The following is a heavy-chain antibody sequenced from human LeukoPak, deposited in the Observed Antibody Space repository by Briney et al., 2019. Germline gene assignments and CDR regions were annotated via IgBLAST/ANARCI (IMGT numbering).Heavy chain of an antibody. D-gene: IGHD6-19*01. CDR3: ARDGPIAVAGQRCFDY. CDR1: GGSISSSSYY. CDR2: IYYSGST. V-gene: IGHV4-39*07. Sequence: PSETLSLTCTVSGGSISSSSYYWGWIRQPPGKGLEWIGSIYYSGSTYYNPSLKSRVTISVDTSKNQFSLKLSSVTAADTAVYYCARDGPIAVAGQRCFDYWGQGTLVTVSS. J-gene: IGHJ4*02.